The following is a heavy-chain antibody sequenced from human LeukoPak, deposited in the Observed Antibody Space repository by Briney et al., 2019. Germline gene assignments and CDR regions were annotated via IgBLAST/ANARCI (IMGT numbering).Heavy chain of an antibody. CDR1: GFTFSSYA. Sequence: GGSLRLSCAASGFTFSSYAMSWVRQSTGKGLEWVSSTSGDGGATYYSNSVKGRFTISRDNSRNTLYLQMNSLRAEDTAVYYCAKDRPNYYGSNGHYYRRDGDYWGQGALVTVSS. D-gene: IGHD3-22*01. V-gene: IGHV3-23*01. J-gene: IGHJ4*02. CDR2: TSGDGGAT. CDR3: AKDRPNYYGSNGHYYRRDGDY.